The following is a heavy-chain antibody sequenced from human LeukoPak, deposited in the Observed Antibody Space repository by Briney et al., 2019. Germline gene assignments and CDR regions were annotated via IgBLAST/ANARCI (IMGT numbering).Heavy chain of an antibody. J-gene: IGHJ4*02. CDR3: ARGGYSGTYYFDY. CDR1: GFPFSTYG. V-gene: IGHV3-33*01. CDR2: VWYDGSNI. Sequence: GGSLRLSCAASGFPFSTYGMHGVRQAPGKGLEWVAVVWYDGSNIHYVDSVKGRSTISRDNSKSTLYLQMNSLTAEDTAVYYCARGGYSGTYYFDYWGQGTLVTVSS. D-gene: IGHD1-26*01.